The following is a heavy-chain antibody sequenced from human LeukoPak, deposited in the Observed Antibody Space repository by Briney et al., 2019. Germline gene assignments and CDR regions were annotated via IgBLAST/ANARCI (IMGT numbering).Heavy chain of an antibody. CDR2: INGNGGST. Sequence: GGSLRLSCAASGFTFSIYSMNWVRQAPGKGLEWVSGINGNGGSTYNADSVKGRFTISRDNSKNTLYLQMNSLRAEDTAVYYCAKGGLVHPLHIWGQGTMVTVSS. CDR3: AKGGLVHPLHI. D-gene: IGHD3/OR15-3a*01. CDR1: GFTFSIYS. V-gene: IGHV3-23*01. J-gene: IGHJ3*02.